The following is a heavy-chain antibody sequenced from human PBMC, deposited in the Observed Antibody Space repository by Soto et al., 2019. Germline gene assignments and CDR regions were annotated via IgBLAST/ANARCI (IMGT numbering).Heavy chain of an antibody. CDR1: GGTFNIYT. D-gene: IGHD3-10*01. Sequence: QVQLVQSGAEVKNPGSSVKVSCMPSGGTFNIYTVSWVRQAPGQGLEWMGRIIPVIGVANYARKFQGRITITAEKSTYTAYMELSSLRSEDTAVYYCAREGKDYYDTWLDPWGQGTLVTVSS. CDR3: AREGKDYYDTWLDP. CDR2: IIPVIGVA. J-gene: IGHJ5*02. V-gene: IGHV1-69*08.